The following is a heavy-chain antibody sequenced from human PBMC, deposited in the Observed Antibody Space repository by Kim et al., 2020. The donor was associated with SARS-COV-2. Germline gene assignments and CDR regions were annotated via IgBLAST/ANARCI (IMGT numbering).Heavy chain of an antibody. CDR3: ARDGGRYLREGPDY. J-gene: IGHJ4*02. Sequence: YAQKCQGRVTVTRNTSMSTAYLELSSLTFEDTAVYYCARDGGRYLREGPDYWGQGTLVTVSS. D-gene: IGHD3-9*01. V-gene: IGHV1-8*01.